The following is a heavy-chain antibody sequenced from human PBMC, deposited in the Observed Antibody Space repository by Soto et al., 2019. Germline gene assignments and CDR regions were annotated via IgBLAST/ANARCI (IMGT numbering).Heavy chain of an antibody. CDR3: VRWGPEKSWDY. Sequence: GGSLRLSCAASGFTFRSHGMHWVRQAPGKGLEWVAVIWYDGSNKYYADSVRGRFTISRDNSKNTVYLEMNSLRAEDTAVYYCVRWGPEKSWDYWGQGTRVTVSS. D-gene: IGHD3-16*01. CDR1: GFTFRSHG. V-gene: IGHV3-33*01. CDR2: IWYDGSNK. J-gene: IGHJ4*02.